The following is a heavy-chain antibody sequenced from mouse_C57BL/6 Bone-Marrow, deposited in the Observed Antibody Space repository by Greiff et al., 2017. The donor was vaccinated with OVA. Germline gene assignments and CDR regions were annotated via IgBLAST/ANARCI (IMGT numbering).Heavy chain of an antibody. J-gene: IGHJ1*03. CDR2: INPGSGGT. CDR1: GYAFTNYL. D-gene: IGHD2-4*01. V-gene: IGHV1-54*01. Sequence: VQLVESGAELVRPGPSVKVSCKASGYAFTNYLIEWVKQRPGQGLEWIGVINPGSGGTNYNEKFKGKATLTADKSSSTAYMQLSSLTSEDSAVYFCARSYDYDEGWYFDVWGTGTTVTVSS. CDR3: ARSYDYDEGWYFDV.